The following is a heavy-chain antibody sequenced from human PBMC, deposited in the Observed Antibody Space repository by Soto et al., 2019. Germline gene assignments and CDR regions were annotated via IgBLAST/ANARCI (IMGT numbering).Heavy chain of an antibody. Sequence: PSETLSLTCAVSGGSISSGGYSWSWIRQPPGKGLEWIGYIYHSGSTYYNPSLKSRVTISVDTSKNQFSLKLSSVTAADTAVYYCARRGNDESGLSAFDIWGQGTMVTVSS. J-gene: IGHJ3*02. CDR3: ARRGNDESGLSAFDI. CDR1: GGSISSGGYS. V-gene: IGHV4-30-2*02. D-gene: IGHD2-21*01. CDR2: IYHSGST.